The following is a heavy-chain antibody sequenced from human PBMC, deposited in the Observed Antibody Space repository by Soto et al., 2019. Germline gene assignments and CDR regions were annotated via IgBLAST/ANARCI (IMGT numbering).Heavy chain of an antibody. CDR2: ISSSSSYI. CDR1: GFTFSSYS. D-gene: IGHD3-10*01. Sequence: GGSLRLSCAASGFTFSSYSMNWVRQAPGKGLEWVSSISSSSSYIYYADSVKGRFTISRDNAKNSLYLQMNSMRAEDTAVYYCARDERINAFDIWGQGTMVTVSS. CDR3: ARDERINAFDI. J-gene: IGHJ3*02. V-gene: IGHV3-21*01.